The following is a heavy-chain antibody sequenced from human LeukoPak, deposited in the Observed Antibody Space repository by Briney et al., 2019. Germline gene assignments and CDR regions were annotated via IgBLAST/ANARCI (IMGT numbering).Heavy chain of an antibody. CDR3: ARDSNGYNFNWFDP. V-gene: IGHV1-58*01. CDR2: IVVGSGNT. Sequence: GASVKVSCKASGFTFTSSAVQWVRQARGQRLEWIGWIVVGSGNTNYAQKFQERVTITRDMSTSTAYMELSSLRSEDTAVYYCARDSNGYNFNWFDPWGQGALVTVSS. J-gene: IGHJ5*02. CDR1: GFTFTSSA. D-gene: IGHD5-24*01.